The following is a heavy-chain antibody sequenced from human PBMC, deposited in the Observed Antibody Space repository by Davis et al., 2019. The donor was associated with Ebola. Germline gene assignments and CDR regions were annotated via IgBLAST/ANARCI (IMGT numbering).Heavy chain of an antibody. CDR1: GYTFTGYY. CDR3: ASRVWNDGNY. D-gene: IGHD1-1*01. CDR2: INPNSGGT. J-gene: IGHJ4*02. Sequence: ASVKVSCKASGYTFTGYYMHWVRQAPGQGLEWMGWINPNSGGTNYAQKFQGRVTMTRNTSISTAYMELSSLRSEDTAVYYCASRVWNDGNYWGQGTLVTVSS. V-gene: IGHV1-2*02.